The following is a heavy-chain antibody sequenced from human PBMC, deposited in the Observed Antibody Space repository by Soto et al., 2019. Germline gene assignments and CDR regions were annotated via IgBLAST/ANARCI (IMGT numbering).Heavy chain of an antibody. V-gene: IGHV1-18*01. CDR2: ISTYNGNT. D-gene: IGHD2-15*01. J-gene: IGHJ5*02. Sequence: QVQLVQSGAEVKKPGASVKVSCKASGYTFTSYDISWVRQAPGQGLEWMGWISTYNGNTNYAQKRQGRVTMTTDTSTIPAYMELRSLRADDTAVYCCARGFRVAATRWWLDPWGQGTLVTVSS. CDR3: ARGFRVAATRWWLDP. CDR1: GYTFTSYD.